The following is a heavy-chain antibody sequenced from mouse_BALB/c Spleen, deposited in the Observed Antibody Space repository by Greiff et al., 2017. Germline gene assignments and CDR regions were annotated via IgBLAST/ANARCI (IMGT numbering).Heavy chain of an antibody. CDR2: ISYSGST. Sequence: EVQLVESGPGLVKPSQSLSLTCTVTGYSITSDYAWNWIRQFPGNKLEWMGYISYSGSTNYNPSLKSRISITRDTSKNQFFLQLNSVTTEDTATYYCARYGNYEDYAMDYWGQGTSVTVSS. CDR3: ARYGNYEDYAMDY. J-gene: IGHJ4*01. D-gene: IGHD2-1*01. V-gene: IGHV3-2*02. CDR1: GYSITSDYA.